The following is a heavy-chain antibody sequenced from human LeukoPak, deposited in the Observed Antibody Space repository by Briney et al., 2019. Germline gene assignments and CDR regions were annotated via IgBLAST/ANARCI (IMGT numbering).Heavy chain of an antibody. CDR2: IYTSGST. CDR1: GGSISSYY. D-gene: IGHD2-2*02. Sequence: SETLSLTRTVSGGSISSYYWGWIRQPAGKGLEWIGRIYTSGSTNYNPSLKSRVTMSVDTSKNQFSLKLSSVTAADTAVYYCARDGGPIVVVPAAITKDYYYMDVWGKGTTVTVSS. J-gene: IGHJ6*03. V-gene: IGHV4-4*07. CDR3: ARDGGPIVVVPAAITKDYYYMDV.